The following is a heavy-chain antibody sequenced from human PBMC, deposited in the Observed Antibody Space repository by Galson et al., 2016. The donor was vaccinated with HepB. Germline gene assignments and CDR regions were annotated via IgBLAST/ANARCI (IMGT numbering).Heavy chain of an antibody. D-gene: IGHD2-15*01. Sequence: SLRLSCAASGFTFSSYTMNWVRQAPGKGLEWVSYISSSSSSIYYADSVKGRFTTSRDNAKNSLYLQMNSLRDEDTAVYYCATQYCSGGSCYSAAPGYWYFDLWAVAPWSLSPQ. CDR2: ISSSSSSI. CDR3: ATQYCSGGSCYSAAPGYWYFDL. V-gene: IGHV3-48*02. J-gene: IGHJ2*01. CDR1: GFTFSSYT.